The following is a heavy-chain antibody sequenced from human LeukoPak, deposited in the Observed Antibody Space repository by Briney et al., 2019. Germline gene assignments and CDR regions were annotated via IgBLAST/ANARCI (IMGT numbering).Heavy chain of an antibody. J-gene: IGHJ3*02. V-gene: IGHV3-13*01. D-gene: IGHD3-10*01. CDR1: GFTFSSYD. Sequence: GGSLRLSCAASGFTFSSYDMHWVRQATGKGLEWVSAIGTAGDTYYPGSMKGRFTISRENAKNSLYLQMNSLRAGDTAVYYCARGRLLWFGESTDAFDIWGQGTMVTVSS. CDR2: IGTAGDT. CDR3: ARGRLLWFGESTDAFDI.